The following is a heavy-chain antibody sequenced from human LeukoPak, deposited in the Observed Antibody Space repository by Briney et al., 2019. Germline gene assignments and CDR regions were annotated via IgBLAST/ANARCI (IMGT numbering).Heavy chain of an antibody. CDR2: IKHDGSEE. D-gene: IGHD2-15*01. V-gene: IGHV3-7*01. J-gene: IGHJ5*02. Sequence: GESLRLSCVASGLSISGQWMNWVRQAPGQGLEWVANIKHDGSEEYYVDSVKGRFTISRDNAKNSLYLQMNNLRAEDTAVYYCARDLGYCSGDVCYPAWFDPWGQGTLVTVSS. CDR3: ARDLGYCSGDVCYPAWFDP. CDR1: GLSISGQW.